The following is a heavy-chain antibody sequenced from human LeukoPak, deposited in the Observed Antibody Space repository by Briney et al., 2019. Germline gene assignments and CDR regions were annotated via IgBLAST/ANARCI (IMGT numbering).Heavy chain of an antibody. CDR3: AKSAGVATIYFDS. J-gene: IGHJ4*02. Sequence: QPGGSLRLSCTVWGFDYRIYAMAGVRQSPGKGLEGVAAIGCDGDRVHDDSVKGRVTISRDNSKSTLYLQMDKRRAEDTAVYFCAKSAGVATIYFDSWGQGALVTVSS. D-gene: IGHD5-12*01. V-gene: IGHV3-23*02. CDR2: IGCDGDR. CDR1: GFDYRIYA.